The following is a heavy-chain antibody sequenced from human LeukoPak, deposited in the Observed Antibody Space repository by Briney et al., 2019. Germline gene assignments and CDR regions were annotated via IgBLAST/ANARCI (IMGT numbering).Heavy chain of an antibody. J-gene: IGHJ4*02. CDR3: AKDINGFAY. Sequence: GGSLRLSCAASGFTFDDYAMHWVRQAPGKGLEWVSGISWNRGSIGYADSVKGRFTISRDNAKNSLYLQMNSLRAEDTALYYCAKDINGFAYWGQGTLVTVSS. CDR2: ISWNRGSI. CDR1: GFTFDDYA. V-gene: IGHV3-9*01. D-gene: IGHD2-8*01.